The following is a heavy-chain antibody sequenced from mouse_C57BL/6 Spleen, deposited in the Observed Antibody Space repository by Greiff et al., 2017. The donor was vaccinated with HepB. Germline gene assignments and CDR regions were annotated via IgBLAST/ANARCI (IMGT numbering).Heavy chain of an antibody. D-gene: IGHD1-1*01. CDR3: AAPYGSSYDSYAMDY. V-gene: IGHV5-17*01. CDR1: GFTFSDYG. Sequence: EVQLVESGGGLVKPGGSLKLSCAASGFTFSDYGMHWVRQAPEKGLEWVAYISSGSSTIYYADTVKGRFTISRDNAKNTLFLQMTSLRSEDTAMYYCAAPYGSSYDSYAMDYWGKGTSVTVAS. CDR2: ISSGSSTI. J-gene: IGHJ4*01.